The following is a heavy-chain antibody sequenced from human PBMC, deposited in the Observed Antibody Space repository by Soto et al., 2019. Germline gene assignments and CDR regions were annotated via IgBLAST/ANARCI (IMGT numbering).Heavy chain of an antibody. CDR2: SSSSGGYT. CDR1: VFSVGDNY. J-gene: IGHJ6*02. CDR3: ARSSGRRHVFTFDYGLDV. D-gene: IGHD3-16*01. V-gene: IGHV3-11*06. Sequence: GGSLRLSWAASVFSVGDNYMTWIRQAPGKGLEWLSYSSSSGGYTNYADSVKGRFTISRDNAKNSLYLQMDSLRAEDTAVYFCARSSGRRHVFTFDYGLDVWGQGTTVTVSS.